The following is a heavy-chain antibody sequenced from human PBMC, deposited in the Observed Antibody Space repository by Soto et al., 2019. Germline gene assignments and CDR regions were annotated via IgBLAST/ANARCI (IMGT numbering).Heavy chain of an antibody. CDR3: ARAVTMVRGANCFDP. D-gene: IGHD3-10*01. V-gene: IGHV4-31*03. CDR1: GGSIGSGGYY. Sequence: PSETLSLTCTVSGGSIGSGGYYWSWIRQHPGKGLEWIGYIYYSGSTYYNPSLKSRVTISVDTSKNQFSLKLSSVTAADTAVYYCARAVTMVRGANCFDPWGQGTLVTVSS. J-gene: IGHJ5*02. CDR2: IYYSGST.